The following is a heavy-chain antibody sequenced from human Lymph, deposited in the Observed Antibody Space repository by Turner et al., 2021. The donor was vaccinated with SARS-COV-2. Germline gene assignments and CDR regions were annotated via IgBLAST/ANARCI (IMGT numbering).Heavy chain of an antibody. CDR3: ARSNFDWLFSPDWFDP. CDR1: GYTFTNYG. CDR2: ISGNNDNT. J-gene: IGHJ5*02. V-gene: IGHV1-18*01. D-gene: IGHD3-9*01. Sequence: QVQLVKSGAEVKKPGASVQVPCKASGYTFTNYGISWVRQAPGEGLEWMGWISGNNDNTNYAQKLQGRVTMTTDTSTSTAYMELRSLRSDDTAVYYCARSNFDWLFSPDWFDPWGQGTLVIVSS.